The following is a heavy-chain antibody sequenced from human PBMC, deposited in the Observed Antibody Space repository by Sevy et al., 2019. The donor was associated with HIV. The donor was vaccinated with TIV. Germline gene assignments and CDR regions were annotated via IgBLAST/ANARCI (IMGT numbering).Heavy chain of an antibody. Sequence: GGSLRLSCAVSGFTFSSYAMHWVRQAPGKGLEWVSSISSSSSYIYYADSVKGRFTISRDNAKNSLYLQMNSLRAEDTAVYYCARVAGRGYCSSTSCLNYYYYGMDVWGKGTTVTVSS. CDR3: ARVAGRGYCSSTSCLNYYYYGMDV. CDR2: ISSSSSYI. V-gene: IGHV3-21*01. D-gene: IGHD2-2*01. J-gene: IGHJ6*04. CDR1: GFTFSSYA.